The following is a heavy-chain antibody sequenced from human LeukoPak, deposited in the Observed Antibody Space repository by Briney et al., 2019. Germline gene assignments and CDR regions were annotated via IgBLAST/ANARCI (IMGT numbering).Heavy chain of an antibody. CDR3: ARCWSFDRGYCDF. D-gene: IGHD5-12*01. CDR2: VSAYNFAT. Sequence: ASVRVSCKTSGHIFTSYGFTWVRQAPGRRPEWMGWVSAYNFATDYAWKFQGRVTMTADTSTGTVYMDLRSLRGDDTAIYYCARCWSFDRGYCDFWGQGTQVIASS. J-gene: IGHJ4*02. V-gene: IGHV1-18*01. CDR1: GHIFTSYG.